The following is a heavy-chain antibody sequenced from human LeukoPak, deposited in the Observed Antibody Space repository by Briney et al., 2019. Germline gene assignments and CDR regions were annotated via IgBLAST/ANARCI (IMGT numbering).Heavy chain of an antibody. CDR2: TIYSGST. D-gene: IGHD4-17*01. CDR3: ARDLTYGDYHYYGMDV. Sequence: PSATLSLTCNVSGGSISSRSYYWGWLRQPPGKGLEWIASTIYSGSTYHNPSLKSRVTISVDTSKNQFSLKLSSVTAADTAVYYCARDLTYGDYHYYGMDVWGQGTTATVSS. V-gene: IGHV4-39*07. CDR1: GGSISSRSYY. J-gene: IGHJ6*02.